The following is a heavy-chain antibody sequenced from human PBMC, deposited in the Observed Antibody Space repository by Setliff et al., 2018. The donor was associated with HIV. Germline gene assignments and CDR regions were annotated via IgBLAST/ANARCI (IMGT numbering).Heavy chain of an antibody. CDR1: GGSFSDYY. J-gene: IGHJ4*02. CDR2: INHSGST. Sequence: SETLSLTCAVYGGSFSDYYWSWIRQPPGKGLEWIGEINHSGSTNYNASLKSRVIISGDTSKKQFSLRLSSVTVADTAVYYCARQGLTMNRGVPAPILYYFDYWGPGILVTVS. V-gene: IGHV4-34*01. D-gene: IGHD3-10*01. CDR3: ARQGLTMNRGVPAPILYYFDY.